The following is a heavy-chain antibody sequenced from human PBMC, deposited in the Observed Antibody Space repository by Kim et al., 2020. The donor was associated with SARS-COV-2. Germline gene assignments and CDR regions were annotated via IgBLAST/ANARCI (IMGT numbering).Heavy chain of an antibody. Sequence: GGSLRLSCVTSGFNLDDYAIHWVRQLPGKGLEWVSLISRDGGDSYYADSVKGRFTISRDNSKKSVYLQMDSLRAEDTAFYYCAQGRQWLIITWGQGTQFTVSA. J-gene: IGHJ5*02. CDR1: GFNLDDYA. CDR3: AQGRQWLIIT. CDR2: ISRDGGDS. V-gene: IGHV3-43*02. D-gene: IGHD6-19*01.